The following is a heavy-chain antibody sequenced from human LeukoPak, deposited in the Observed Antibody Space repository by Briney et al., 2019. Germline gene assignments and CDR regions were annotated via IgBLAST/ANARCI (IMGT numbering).Heavy chain of an antibody. CDR1: GFTFSSYW. J-gene: IGHJ1*01. D-gene: IGHD6-19*01. CDR3: ARGGKIALAGTRSPQYFQH. Sequence: GGSLRLSCAASGFTFSSYWMSWVRQAPGKGLEWVANIKQGGSEKYYVDSVKGRFTISRDNAKNSLYLQMNSLRAEDTAVYYCARGGKIALAGTRSPQYFQHWGQGTLVTVSS. V-gene: IGHV3-7*04. CDR2: IKQGGSEK.